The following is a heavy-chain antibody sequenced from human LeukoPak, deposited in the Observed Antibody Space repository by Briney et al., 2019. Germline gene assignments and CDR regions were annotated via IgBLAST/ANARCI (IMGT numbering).Heavy chain of an antibody. J-gene: IGHJ4*02. V-gene: IGHV3-11*01. CDR2: ISSSGSTI. CDR3: ASGGVVGADAEDY. CDR1: GFTFSDYY. D-gene: IGHD1-26*01. Sequence: GGSLTLSCAASGFTFSDYYMSWIRQAPGKGLEWVSYISSSGSTIYYADPVKGRFTISRDNAKNSLYLQMNSLRAEDTAVYYCASGGVVGADAEDYWGQGTLVTVSS.